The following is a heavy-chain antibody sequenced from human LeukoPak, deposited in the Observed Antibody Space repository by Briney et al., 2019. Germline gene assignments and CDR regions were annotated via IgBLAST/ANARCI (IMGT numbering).Heavy chain of an antibody. CDR1: GFTFSSYG. CDR2: ISYDGSNK. J-gene: IGHJ4*02. V-gene: IGHV3-30*03. D-gene: IGHD1-7*01. Sequence: GGSLRLSCAASGFTFSSYGMDWVRQAPGKGLEWVAVISYDGSNKYYADSVKGRFTISRDNSKNSLYLQMNSLRAEDTAVYYCARMNYVSSGWGAPFDYWGQGTLVTVSS. CDR3: ARMNYVSSGWGAPFDY.